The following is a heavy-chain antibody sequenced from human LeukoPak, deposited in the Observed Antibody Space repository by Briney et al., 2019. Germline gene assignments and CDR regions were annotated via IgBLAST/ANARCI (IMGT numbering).Heavy chain of an antibody. CDR3: ARGGRGRFLAPAKPPFDY. CDR1: GGSISSGGYC. CDR2: IYYSGST. J-gene: IGHJ4*02. Sequence: PSETLSLTCTVSGGSISSGGYCWSWIRQHPGKGLEWIGYIYYSGSTYYNPSLKSRVTISVDTSKNQFSLKLSSVTAADTAVYYCARGGRGRFLAPAKPPFDYWGQGTLVTVSS. D-gene: IGHD3-3*01. V-gene: IGHV4-31*03.